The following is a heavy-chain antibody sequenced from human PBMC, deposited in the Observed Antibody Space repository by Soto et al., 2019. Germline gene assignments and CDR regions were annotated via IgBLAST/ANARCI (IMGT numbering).Heavy chain of an antibody. D-gene: IGHD6-13*01. V-gene: IGHV1-18*01. J-gene: IGHJ4*02. CDR1: GYTFTSYG. CDR2: ISAYNGNT. Sequence: QVQLVQSGAEVKKPGASVKVSCKASGYTFTSYGISWVRQAPGQGLEWMGWISAYNGNTNYAQKLQGRVTMTTDTPTSTADMELRSLRSDDTAVNYWARDLAAVTCDYWGQGTLVTVSS. CDR3: ARDLAAVTCDY.